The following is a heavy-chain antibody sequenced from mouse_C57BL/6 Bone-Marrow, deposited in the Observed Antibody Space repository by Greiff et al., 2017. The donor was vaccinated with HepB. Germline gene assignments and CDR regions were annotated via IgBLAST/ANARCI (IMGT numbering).Heavy chain of an antibody. J-gene: IGHJ2*01. CDR2: IRLKSDNYAT. CDR3: HYYGSSYPYYFDY. D-gene: IGHD1-1*01. Sequence: EVKLMESGGGLVQPGGSMKLSCVASGFTFSNYWMNWVRQSPEKGLEWVAQIRLKSDNYATHYAESVKGRFTISRDDSKSSVYLQMNNLRAEDTGIYYPHYYGSSYPYYFDYWGQGTTLTVSS. CDR1: GFTFSNYW. V-gene: IGHV6-3*01.